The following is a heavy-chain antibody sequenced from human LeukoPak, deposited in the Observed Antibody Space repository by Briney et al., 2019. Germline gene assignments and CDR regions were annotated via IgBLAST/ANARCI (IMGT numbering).Heavy chain of an antibody. D-gene: IGHD6-19*01. CDR2: IKQDGSEK. CDR3: ARDGVLSVAGYYYYYGMDV. J-gene: IGHJ6*04. CDR1: GFTFSSYW. V-gene: IGHV3-7*03. Sequence: GGSLRLSCAASGFTFSSYWMSWVRQAPGKGLEWVAHIKQDGSEKYYVDSVKGRFTISRDNAKNSLCLQMNSLRAEDTAVYYCARDGVLSVAGYYYYYGMDVWGKGTTVTVSS.